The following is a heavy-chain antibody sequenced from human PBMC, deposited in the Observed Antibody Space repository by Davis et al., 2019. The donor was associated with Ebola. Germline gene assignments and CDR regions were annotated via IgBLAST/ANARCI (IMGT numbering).Heavy chain of an antibody. V-gene: IGHV1-8*01. CDR1: GYTFTNYD. J-gene: IGHJ4*02. CDR3: ARGSRGAPIDY. CDR2: MNPNSGNT. Sequence: ASVKVSCKASGYTFTNYDINWVRQATGQGLEWMGWMNPNSGNTGYAQKFQGRVSMTRNTSISTAYMELSSLRSEDTAEYYCARGSRGAPIDYWGQGTLVTVSS. D-gene: IGHD2-15*01.